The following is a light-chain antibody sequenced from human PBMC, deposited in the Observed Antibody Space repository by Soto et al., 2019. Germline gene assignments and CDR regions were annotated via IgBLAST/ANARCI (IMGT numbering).Light chain of an antibody. CDR2: GAS. CDR3: QQYGSSPRT. Sequence: EIVLTQSPGTLSLSPGERATLSCRASQSVSSSYLAWYRQKPGQAPRLLIYGASSRATGIPDRFSGSGSGTDFTLTISTLEPEDFAVYYCQQYGSSPRTFGQGTKGDIK. CDR1: QSVSSSY. J-gene: IGKJ1*01. V-gene: IGKV3-20*01.